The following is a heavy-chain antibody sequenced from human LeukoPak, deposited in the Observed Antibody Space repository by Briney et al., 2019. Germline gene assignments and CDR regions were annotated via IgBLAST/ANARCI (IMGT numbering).Heavy chain of an antibody. CDR3: AHRGHGLNFNWFDP. J-gene: IGHJ5*02. V-gene: IGHV2-5*01. Sequence: SGPTLVKPTQTLTLTCTFSGFSLSTSGVGVGWIRQPPGKALEWLALIYWNDDKRYSPSLKSRLTITKDTSKNQVVLTMTNMDPVDTATYYCAHRGHGLNFNWFDPWGQGTLVTVSS. CDR1: GFSLSTSGVG. CDR2: IYWNDDK. D-gene: IGHD5-24*01.